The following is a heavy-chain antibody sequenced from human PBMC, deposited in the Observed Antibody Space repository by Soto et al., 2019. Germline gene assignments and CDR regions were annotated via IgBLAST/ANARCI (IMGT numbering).Heavy chain of an antibody. CDR3: ARDSYDSSGYGYYFDY. J-gene: IGHJ4*02. CDR2: IIPIFGTA. CDR1: GGTFSSYA. V-gene: IGHV1-69*13. D-gene: IGHD3-22*01. Sequence: ASVKVSCKASGGTFSSYAISWVRQAPGQGLEWMGGIIPIFGTANYAQKFQGRVTITADESTSTAYMELSSLRSEDTAVYYCARDSYDSSGYGYYFDYWGQGTLVTVYS.